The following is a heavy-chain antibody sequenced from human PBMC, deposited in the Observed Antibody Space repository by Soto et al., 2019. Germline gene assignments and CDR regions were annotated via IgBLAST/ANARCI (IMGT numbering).Heavy chain of an antibody. Sequence: GGSLRLSCAASGFTFSDYYMSWIRQAPGKGLEWVSYISSRRFTKYYGDSVRGRFTISRDNSKNTLYLQMNSLRAEDTAVYYCARDQGSGWYYFDYWGQGTLVTVSS. CDR3: ARDQGSGWYYFDY. D-gene: IGHD6-19*01. V-gene: IGHV3-11*04. CDR1: GFTFSDYY. CDR2: ISSRRFTK. J-gene: IGHJ4*02.